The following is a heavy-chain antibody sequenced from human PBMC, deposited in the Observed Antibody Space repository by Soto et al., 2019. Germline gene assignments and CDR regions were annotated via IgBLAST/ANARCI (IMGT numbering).Heavy chain of an antibody. J-gene: IGHJ5*02. D-gene: IGHD6-13*01. V-gene: IGHV1-69*13. CDR1: GGTFSSYA. CDR2: IIPIFGTA. Sequence: RDSVKVSCKASGGTFSSYAISWLRQAPGQGLEWMGGIIPIFGTANYAQKFQGRATITADESTSTAYMELSSLRSEDTAVYYCARSSGIAAAGTYNWFDPWGQGTLVTVSS. CDR3: ARSSGIAAAGTYNWFDP.